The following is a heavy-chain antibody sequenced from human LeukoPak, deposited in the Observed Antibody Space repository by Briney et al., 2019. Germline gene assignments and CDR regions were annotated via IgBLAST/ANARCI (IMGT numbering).Heavy chain of an antibody. D-gene: IGHD3-10*01. Sequence: GRSLRLSCAASGITFSSYGMHWVRQAPGKGLEWVAVIWYDGSNKYYADSVKGRFTISRDNSKNTLYLQMNSLGAEDTAVYYCARDAFTMVRGVIITGYYFDYWGQGTLVTVSS. J-gene: IGHJ4*02. CDR2: IWYDGSNK. CDR1: GITFSSYG. V-gene: IGHV3-33*01. CDR3: ARDAFTMVRGVIITGYYFDY.